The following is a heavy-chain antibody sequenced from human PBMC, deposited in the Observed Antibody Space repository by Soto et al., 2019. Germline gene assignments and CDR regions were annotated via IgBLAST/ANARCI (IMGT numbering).Heavy chain of an antibody. Sequence: GGSLRLSCTASGFTFSTYAMHWVRQAPGKGLEWVALISYDGSYKYYADSVKGRFTISRDNSKNTLYLQMNSLRAEDTAVYYCARDYCSSTSCVHDYWGQGTLVTVSS. J-gene: IGHJ4*02. CDR2: ISYDGSYK. CDR3: ARDYCSSTSCVHDY. V-gene: IGHV3-30-3*01. D-gene: IGHD2-2*01. CDR1: GFTFSTYA.